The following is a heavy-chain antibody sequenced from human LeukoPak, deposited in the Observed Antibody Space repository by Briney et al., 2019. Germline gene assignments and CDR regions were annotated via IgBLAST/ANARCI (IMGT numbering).Heavy chain of an antibody. CDR3: ARGGASDDYGDPFDY. V-gene: IGHV4-4*02. J-gene: IGHJ4*02. CDR2: MCHSGST. D-gene: IGHD4-17*01. Sequence: SETLSLTCAVSGGSISSNDRWNWVRQPPGRGLEWIREMCHSGSTTYNPSLKSRVCISVDKSKNHLSLKVSSLTAADTAVSHCARGGASDDYGDPFDYWGQGTLVTVSS. CDR1: GGSISSNDR.